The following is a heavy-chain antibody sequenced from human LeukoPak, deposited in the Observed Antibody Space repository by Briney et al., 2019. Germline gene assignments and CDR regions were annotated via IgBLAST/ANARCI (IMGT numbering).Heavy chain of an antibody. D-gene: IGHD5-18*01. J-gene: IGHJ4*02. CDR1: GFTFSSYA. CDR3: ARPRRGYSYGFFDY. Sequence: GRSLRLSCAASGFTFSSYAMHWVRQAPGKGLEWVAVISYDGSNKYYADSVKGRFTISRDNAKNSVYLQMNSLRAEDTALYYRARPRRGYSYGFFDYWGQGTLVSVSS. V-gene: IGHV3-30*04. CDR2: ISYDGSNK.